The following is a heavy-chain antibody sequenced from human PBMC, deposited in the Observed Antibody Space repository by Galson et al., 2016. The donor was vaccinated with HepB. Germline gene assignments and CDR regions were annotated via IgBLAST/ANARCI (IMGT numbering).Heavy chain of an antibody. V-gene: IGHV4-31*03. D-gene: IGHD3-22*01. J-gene: IGHJ4*02. Sequence: TLSLTCTVSGGSISSIHYYWSWIRQHPGEGLEWIGHIDYSGSTYYNPSLKSGVTISRDTSKSQFFLKLSSVTAADTAVYYGARAARSGYSVFDYWGQGTLVTVSS. CDR1: GGSISSIHYY. CDR2: IDYSGST. CDR3: ARAARSGYSVFDY.